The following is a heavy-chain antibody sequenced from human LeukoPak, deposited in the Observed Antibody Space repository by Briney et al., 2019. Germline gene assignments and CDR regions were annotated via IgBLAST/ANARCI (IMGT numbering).Heavy chain of an antibody. V-gene: IGHV3-30*02. J-gene: IGHJ5*02. D-gene: IGHD3-9*01. CDR3: AKDGSLRYFDWLPFDH. Sequence: GGSLRLSCAASGFTFSSYGMHWVRQAPGKGLEWVAFIRYDGSNKYYADSVKGRFTISRDNSKNTLYLQMNSLRAEDTAVYYCAKDGSLRYFDWLPFDHWGQGTLVTVSS. CDR2: IRYDGSNK. CDR1: GFTFSSYG.